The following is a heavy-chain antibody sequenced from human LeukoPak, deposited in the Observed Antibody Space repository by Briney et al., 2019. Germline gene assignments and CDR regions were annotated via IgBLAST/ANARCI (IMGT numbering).Heavy chain of an antibody. V-gene: IGHV3-7*04. CDR1: GFTFNNYW. CDR3: ARAMDV. J-gene: IGHJ6*02. CDR2: IRQDGSEK. Sequence: GGSLRLSCAASGFTFNNYWMTWVRQAPGKGLQWVANIRQDGSEKHYVDSVKGRFTVSRDNAKNSLYLQMNSLRAEDTAVYHCARAMDVWGRGTTVTVSS.